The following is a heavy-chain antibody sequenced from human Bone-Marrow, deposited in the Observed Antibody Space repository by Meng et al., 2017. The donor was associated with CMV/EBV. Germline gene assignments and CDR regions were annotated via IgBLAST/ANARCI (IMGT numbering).Heavy chain of an antibody. Sequence: ASVKVSCKASGYTFTSYDINWVRQATGQGLEWMGWMNPNSGNTGYAQKFQGRVTITRDTSISTAYMELSRLRSDDTAVYYCASLRITIFGVVRFDPWGQGTLVTVSS. J-gene: IGHJ5*02. V-gene: IGHV1-8*03. D-gene: IGHD3-3*01. CDR1: GYTFTSYD. CDR3: ASLRITIFGVVRFDP. CDR2: MNPNSGNT.